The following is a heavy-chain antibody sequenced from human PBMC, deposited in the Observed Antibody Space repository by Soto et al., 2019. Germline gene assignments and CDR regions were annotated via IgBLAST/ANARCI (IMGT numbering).Heavy chain of an antibody. CDR2: IYYSGST. CDR3: ARYNDFWSGDDY. J-gene: IGHJ4*02. Sequence: QVQLQESGPGLVKPSETLSLTCTVSGGSVSSGSYYWSWIRQPPGKGLEWIGYIYYSGSTNYNPSLLSRVTISVDTSKNQFSLKLSSVTAADTAVYYCARYNDFWSGDDYWGQGTLVTVSS. D-gene: IGHD3-3*01. V-gene: IGHV4-61*01. CDR1: GGSVSSGSYY.